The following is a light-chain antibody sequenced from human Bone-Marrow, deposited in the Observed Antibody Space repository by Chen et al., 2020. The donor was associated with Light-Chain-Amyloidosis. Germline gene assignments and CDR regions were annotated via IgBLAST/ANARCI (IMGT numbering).Light chain of an antibody. CDR2: NNH. Sequence: QSLLTQPPSASGTPGQAVNIACSGSGSNIGGHSVNWYQHLPGTAPQLVIFNNHKRPSVGPARFSGSRSGTSASLAISGLQADDEGDYYCAAWDDSLRTYLFGGGTKLTVL. V-gene: IGLV1-44*01. J-gene: IGLJ3*02. CDR3: AAWDDSLRTYL. CDR1: GSNIGGHS.